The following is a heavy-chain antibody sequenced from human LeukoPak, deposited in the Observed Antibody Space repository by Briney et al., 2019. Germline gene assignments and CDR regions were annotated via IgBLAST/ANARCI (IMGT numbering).Heavy chain of an antibody. V-gene: IGHV4-38-2*02. Sequence: PSETLSLTCTVSGYSISSGYYWGWIRQPPGKGLEWIGSIYHSGSTYYNPSLKSRVTISVDTSKNQFSLKLNSVTAADTAVYYCARQAAAGTSPFDYWGQGTLVTVSS. D-gene: IGHD6-13*01. CDR1: GYSISSGYY. CDR2: IYHSGST. J-gene: IGHJ4*02. CDR3: ARQAAAGTSPFDY.